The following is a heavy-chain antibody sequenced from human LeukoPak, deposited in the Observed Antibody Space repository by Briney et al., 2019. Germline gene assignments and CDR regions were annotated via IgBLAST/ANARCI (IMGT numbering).Heavy chain of an antibody. CDR2: INESGST. CDR3: ASRIGRYLYYFGMDV. J-gene: IGHJ6*02. CDR1: GGHSSHYY. D-gene: IGHD1-26*01. V-gene: IGHV4-34*01. Sequence: SETLSLTCSVYGGHSSHYYWTWNRQPPRKGLEWIGEINESGSTNYDPSLKSRVTISVDTSKNHFSLNLTSMTAADTAVYYCASRIGRYLYYFGMDVWGQGTTVTVSS.